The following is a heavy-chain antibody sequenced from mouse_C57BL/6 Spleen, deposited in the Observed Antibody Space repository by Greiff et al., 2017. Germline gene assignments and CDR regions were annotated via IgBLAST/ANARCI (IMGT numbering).Heavy chain of an antibody. CDR3: ARDDYDGKVFDY. CDR2: INPYNGGT. J-gene: IGHJ2*01. V-gene: IGHV1-19*01. D-gene: IGHD2-4*01. Sequence: EVQLQQSGPVLVKPGASVKMSCKASGYTFTDYYMNWVKQSHGKSLEWIGVINPYNGGTSYNQKFKGKATLTVDKSSSTAYMELNSLTSEDSAVYYCARDDYDGKVFDYWGQGTTLTVS. CDR1: GYTFTDYY.